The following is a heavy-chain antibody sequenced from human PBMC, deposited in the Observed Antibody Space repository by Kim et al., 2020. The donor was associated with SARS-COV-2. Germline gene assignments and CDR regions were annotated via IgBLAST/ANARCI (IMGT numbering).Heavy chain of an antibody. Sequence: SETLSLTCTVSGGSISSGGYHWSWIRQHPRKGLEWIGYIYYSGSTYYNPSLKSRVTISVDTSKNQFSLKLSSVTAADTAVYYCARVEKGIRVAWDYWGQGTLVTVSS. J-gene: IGHJ4*02. CDR1: GGSISSGGYH. D-gene: IGHD3-3*01. V-gene: IGHV4-31*03. CDR2: IYYSGST. CDR3: ARVEKGIRVAWDY.